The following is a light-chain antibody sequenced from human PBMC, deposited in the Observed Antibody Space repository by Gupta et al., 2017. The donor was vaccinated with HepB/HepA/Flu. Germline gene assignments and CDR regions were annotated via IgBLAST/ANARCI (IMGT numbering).Light chain of an antibody. CDR3: QQRSNWPPIT. Sequence: PGERATLSCRASESIGNYLAWFKQKPGQAPRLLIYDAYYRASGIPVRFSGSGSGTDFSLTINSREPEDFAVYYCQQRSNWPPITFGGGTKVEIK. CDR1: ESIGNY. V-gene: IGKV3-11*01. J-gene: IGKJ4*01. CDR2: DAY.